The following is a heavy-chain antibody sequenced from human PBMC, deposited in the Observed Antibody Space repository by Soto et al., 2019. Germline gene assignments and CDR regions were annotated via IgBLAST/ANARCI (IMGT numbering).Heavy chain of an antibody. CDR1: GGTFSSYA. V-gene: IGHV1-69*12. CDR3: SRVAYSGGDCH. D-gene: IGHD2-21*02. J-gene: IGHJ4*02. CDR2: IIPIFGTA. Sequence: QVQLVQSGAEVKKPGSSVKVSCKASGGTFSSYAISWVRQAPGQGLEWMGGIIPIFGTANYAQKFQGRVTITADESTSTAYMELSILRSEDTAVYYCSRVAYSGGDCHWGQGTLVTVSS.